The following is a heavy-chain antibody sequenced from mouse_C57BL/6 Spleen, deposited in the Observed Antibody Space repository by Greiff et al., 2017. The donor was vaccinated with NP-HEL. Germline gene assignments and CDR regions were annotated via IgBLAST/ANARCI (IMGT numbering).Heavy chain of an antibody. CDR2: IDPSDSET. CDR1: GYTFTSYW. V-gene: IGHV1-52*01. D-gene: IGHD1-1*01. CDR3: ARYYYGSSLDY. J-gene: IGHJ2*01. Sequence: QVQLQQPGAELVRPGSSVKPSCKASGYTFTSYWMHWVKQRPIQGLEWIGNIDPSDSETHYNQKFKDKATLTVDKSSSTAYMQLSSLTSEDSAVYYCARYYYGSSLDYWGQGTTLTVSS.